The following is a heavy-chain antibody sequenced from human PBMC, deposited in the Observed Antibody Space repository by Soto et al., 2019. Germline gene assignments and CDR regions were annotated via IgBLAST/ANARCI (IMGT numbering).Heavy chain of an antibody. Sequence: PGGSLRLSCAASGFTFSSYGMHWVRQAPGKGLEWVAVISYDGSNKYYADSVKGRFTISRDNSKNTLYLQMNSLRAEDTAVYYCAKELYAIEKTNWFDPWGQGTLVTSPQ. V-gene: IGHV3-30*18. CDR3: AKELYAIEKTNWFDP. D-gene: IGHD2-8*01. CDR1: GFTFSSYG. CDR2: ISYDGSNK. J-gene: IGHJ5*02.